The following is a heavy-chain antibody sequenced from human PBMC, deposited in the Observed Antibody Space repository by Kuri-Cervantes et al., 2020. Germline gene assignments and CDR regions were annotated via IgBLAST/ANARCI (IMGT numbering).Heavy chain of an antibody. Sequence: GGSLRLSCAASGFTFSSYAMSWVRQAPGKGLEWVSSISSSSSYIYYADSVKGRFTISRDNAKNSLYLQMNSLRAEDTAVYYCARRVEWRLGSWLDYWGQGTLVTVSS. D-gene: IGHD3-3*01. J-gene: IGHJ4*02. CDR3: ARRVEWRLGSWLDY. CDR2: ISSSSSYI. CDR1: GFTFSSYA. V-gene: IGHV3-21*01.